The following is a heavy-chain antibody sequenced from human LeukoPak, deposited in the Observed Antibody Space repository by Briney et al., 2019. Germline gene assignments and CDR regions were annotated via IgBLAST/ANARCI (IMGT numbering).Heavy chain of an antibody. D-gene: IGHD6-13*01. CDR3: AREAIAAAGTPFDY. J-gene: IGHJ4*02. CDR1: GGSFSGYY. V-gene: IGHV4-34*01. Sequence: SETLSLTCAVYGGSFSGYYWSWIRQHPGKGLEWIGEINHSGSTNYNPSLKSRVTISVDTSKNQFSLKLSSVTAADTAVYYCAREAIAAAGTPFDYWGQGTLVTVSS. CDR2: INHSGST.